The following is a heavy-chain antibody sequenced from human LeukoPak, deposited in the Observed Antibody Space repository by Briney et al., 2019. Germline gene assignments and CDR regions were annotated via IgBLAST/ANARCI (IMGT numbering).Heavy chain of an antibody. CDR3: ARGPPLRIFGDYYYYMDV. CDR1: GYTFTGYY. Sequence: ASVKVSCKASGYTFTGYYMHWVRQAPGQGLEWMGWINPNSGGTNYAQKFQGRVTMTRDTSISTAYMELSRLRSDDTAVYYCARGPPLRIFGDYYYYMDVWGKGTTVTVSS. CDR2: INPNSGGT. D-gene: IGHD3-3*01. J-gene: IGHJ6*03. V-gene: IGHV1-2*02.